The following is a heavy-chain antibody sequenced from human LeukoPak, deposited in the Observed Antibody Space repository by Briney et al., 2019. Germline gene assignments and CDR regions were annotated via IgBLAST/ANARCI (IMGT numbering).Heavy chain of an antibody. CDR2: IRDDGTNT. J-gene: IGHJ4*02. D-gene: IGHD3-3*01. V-gene: IGHV3-30*02. CDR1: GFTFSSYG. Sequence: GGSLRLSRAASGFTFSSYGMHWVREAPGKGVERVACIRDDGTNTYYADSVKGRFTISRDNSKNTLYLQMNSLRAEDTAVYYCAKDRSFWSGYYWARSGDFDYWGQGTLVTVSS. CDR3: AKDRSFWSGYYWARSGDFDY.